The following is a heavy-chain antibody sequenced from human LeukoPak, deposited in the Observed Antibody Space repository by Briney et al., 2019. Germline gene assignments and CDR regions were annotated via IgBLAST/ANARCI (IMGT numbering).Heavy chain of an antibody. D-gene: IGHD6-19*01. CDR1: GGSISSVSYY. J-gene: IGHJ4*02. CDR2: IFYTGRS. Sequence: SETLSLTCTVSGGSISSVSYYWGWIRQPPGKGLECIGSIFYTGRSYYNPSLKRRVTISVDTSKNQFSLKLSSVTAADTAVYYCAKILYSSNIDYWGQGTLVTVYS. V-gene: IGHV4-39*07. CDR3: AKILYSSNIDY.